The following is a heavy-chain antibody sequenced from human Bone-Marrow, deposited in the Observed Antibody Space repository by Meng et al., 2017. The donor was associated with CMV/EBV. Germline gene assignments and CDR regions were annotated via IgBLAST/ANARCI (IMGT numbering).Heavy chain of an antibody. V-gene: IGHV1-3*01. CDR3: ASQTIVGTPGVY. Sequence: CKASGYSFISSTMHWVRQDPGQRLEWMGWIDADNGNTRYSQKFQDRVTITRDTSASTGYMELSSLRSEDTAVYYCASQTIVGTPGVYWGQGTLVTVSS. J-gene: IGHJ4*02. CDR1: GYSFISST. D-gene: IGHD1-26*01. CDR2: IDADNGNT.